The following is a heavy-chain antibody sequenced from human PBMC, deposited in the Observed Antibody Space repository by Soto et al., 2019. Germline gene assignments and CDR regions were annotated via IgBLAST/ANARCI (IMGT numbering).Heavy chain of an antibody. Sequence: SETLSLTCAVSGGSMSSSNWWSWVRQPPGKGLEWIGEIYQSGSTNYDSSLKSRVTISVDKSKNQFSLKLNSVTAADTAVYYCARYYVSGSYFDSWGQGILVTVSS. J-gene: IGHJ5*01. CDR3: ARYYVSGSYFDS. CDR2: IYQSGST. D-gene: IGHD3-10*01. V-gene: IGHV4-4*02. CDR1: GGSMSSSNW.